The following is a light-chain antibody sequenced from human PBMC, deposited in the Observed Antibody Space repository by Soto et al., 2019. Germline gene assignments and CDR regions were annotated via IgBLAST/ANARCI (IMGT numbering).Light chain of an antibody. CDR2: NVN. CDR3: CSYTSSSTLV. CDR1: SSDVGGHNS. J-gene: IGLJ1*01. V-gene: IGLV2-14*01. Sequence: QSALTQPASVSGSPGQAITISCTGTSSDVGGHNSVSWYQHNPGKAPKLMIYNVNNRPSGVSYRFSGSKSGNTASLTISGLQAEDEADYYCCSYTSSSTLVFGTGTKLTVL.